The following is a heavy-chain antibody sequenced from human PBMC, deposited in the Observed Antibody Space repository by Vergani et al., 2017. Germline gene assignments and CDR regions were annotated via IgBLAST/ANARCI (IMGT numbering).Heavy chain of an antibody. J-gene: IGHJ6*02. CDR1: GFSFRNAW. Sequence: EVQLVESGGGIVKPGGSLRLSCVASGFSFRNAWMNWVRRTPGKGLEWVGRIKSTFDRGTTDYAAAVKGRFTISRDDSKKTLFLQMNGLKPEDIGVYYCTTDPRYCGDGSCYWLRDHHYYGMDVWGQGTTVTVSS. CDR2: IKSTFDRGTT. CDR3: TTDPRYCGDGSCYWLRDHHYYGMDV. V-gene: IGHV3-15*07. D-gene: IGHD2-21*01.